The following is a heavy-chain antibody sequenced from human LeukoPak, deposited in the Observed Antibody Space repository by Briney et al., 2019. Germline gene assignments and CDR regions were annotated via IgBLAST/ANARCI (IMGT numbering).Heavy chain of an antibody. CDR1: GFTFSRFW. Sequence: SGGSLRLSCAASGFTFSRFWMHWVRQAPGKGLVWVSRINTDASNTIYADSVKGRFTISRDNAKNTLYLQMNSLRAEDTAVYYCARDQSIAGPTTADYWGQGTLVTVSS. J-gene: IGHJ4*02. D-gene: IGHD1-26*01. V-gene: IGHV3-74*01. CDR2: INTDASNT. CDR3: ARDQSIAGPTTADY.